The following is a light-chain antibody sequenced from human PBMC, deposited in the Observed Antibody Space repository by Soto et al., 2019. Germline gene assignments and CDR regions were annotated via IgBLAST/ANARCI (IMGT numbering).Light chain of an antibody. CDR1: MRDVGAYNL. CDR2: EVR. Sequence: QSALTQPASVSGSPGQSITISCAGTMRDVGAYNLVSWYQQHPGRAPLLIIYEVRNRPSGISFRFSVSKSGNTASLTISGLQAEDEADYDCSSYTSKSSLIFGGGTELTVL. J-gene: IGLJ2*01. V-gene: IGLV2-14*01. CDR3: SSYTSKSSLI.